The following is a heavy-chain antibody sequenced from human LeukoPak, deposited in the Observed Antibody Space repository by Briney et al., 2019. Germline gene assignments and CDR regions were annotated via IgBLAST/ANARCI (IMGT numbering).Heavy chain of an antibody. Sequence: GRSLRLSCAASGFTCSNYAMHWVRQAPGKGLEWVAVISFDGSKEYYADSVKGRFTISRDNSKNTLFLQMNSLRAEDTAVYFCARDLGTTGAFEYWGQGTLVTVSS. CDR1: GFTCSNYA. D-gene: IGHD1-7*01. V-gene: IGHV3-30-3*01. J-gene: IGHJ4*02. CDR3: ARDLGTTGAFEY. CDR2: ISFDGSKE.